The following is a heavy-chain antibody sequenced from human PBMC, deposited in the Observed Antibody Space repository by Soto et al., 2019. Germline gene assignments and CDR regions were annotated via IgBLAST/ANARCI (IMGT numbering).Heavy chain of an antibody. CDR3: ARDGKGLGDHFDY. V-gene: IGHV4-59*01. CDR1: GGSISSYY. D-gene: IGHD4-17*01. CDR2: IYYSGST. Sequence: QVQLQESGPGLVKPSETLSLTCTVSGGSISSYYWSWIRQPPGQGLEWIGYIYYSGSTNYNPSLKSRVTISVDTSKTQFSLKLSSVTAADTAVYYCARDGKGLGDHFDYWGQGTLVTVSS. J-gene: IGHJ4*02.